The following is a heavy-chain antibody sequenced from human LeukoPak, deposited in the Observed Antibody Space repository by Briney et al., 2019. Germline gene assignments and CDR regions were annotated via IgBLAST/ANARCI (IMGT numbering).Heavy chain of an antibody. Sequence: PSETLSLTCTVSGGSISSYYWSWIRQPPGKGLEWIGYIYYSGSTNYNPSLKSRVTISVDTSKNQFSLKLSSVTAADTDVYYCARVGGYSYGSAADYWGQGTLVTVSS. CDR3: ARVGGYSYGSAADY. V-gene: IGHV4-59*01. CDR2: IYYSGST. D-gene: IGHD5-18*01. CDR1: GGSISSYY. J-gene: IGHJ4*02.